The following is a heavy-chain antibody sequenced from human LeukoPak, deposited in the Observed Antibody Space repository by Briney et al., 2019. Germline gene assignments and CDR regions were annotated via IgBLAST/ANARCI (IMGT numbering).Heavy chain of an antibody. V-gene: IGHV4-59*01. Sequence: SETLSFTCTVSGGSISSYYWSWIRQPPGKGLEWIGYIYYSGSTNYNPSLKSRVTISVDTSKNQFSLKLSSVTAADTAVYYCARGGITAAFDIWGQGTMVTVSS. D-gene: IGHD3-16*01. CDR1: GGSISSYY. J-gene: IGHJ3*02. CDR3: ARGGITAAFDI. CDR2: IYYSGST.